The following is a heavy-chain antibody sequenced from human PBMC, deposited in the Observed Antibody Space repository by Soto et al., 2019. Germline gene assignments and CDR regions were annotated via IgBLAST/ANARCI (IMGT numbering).Heavy chain of an antibody. CDR1: GFSLSNARMG. CDR2: IFSNDEK. J-gene: IGHJ5*02. CDR3: ARIRXDIVVVPAASGLWWFDP. V-gene: IGHV2-26*01. D-gene: IGHD2-2*01. Sequence: SGPTLVNPTETLTLTCTVSGFSLSNARMGVSWIRQPPGKALEWLAHIFSNDEKSYSTSLKSRLTISKDTSKSQVVLTMTNMDTVDTATYYCARIRXDIVVVPAASGLWWFDPWGQGTLVTVSS.